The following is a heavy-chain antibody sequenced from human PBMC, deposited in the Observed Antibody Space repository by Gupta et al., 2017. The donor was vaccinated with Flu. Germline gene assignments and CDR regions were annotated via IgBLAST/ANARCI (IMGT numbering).Heavy chain of an antibody. J-gene: IGHJ4*02. CDR3: TLLSSSLPLNY. Sequence: GWVRQPPGKGLEWFGSVYYHGSAYYNPSLRSRVSISVDTSKNQFSLKLTSVTAADMAVYYCTLLSSSLPLNYWGQGTLVTVPS. V-gene: IGHV4-39*01. CDR2: VYYHGSA.